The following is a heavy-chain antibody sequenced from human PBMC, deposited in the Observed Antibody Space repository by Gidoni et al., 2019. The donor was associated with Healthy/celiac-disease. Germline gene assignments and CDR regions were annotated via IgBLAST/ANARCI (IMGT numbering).Heavy chain of an antibody. CDR1: GFTFSSYS. V-gene: IGHV3-21*01. D-gene: IGHD2-8*01. CDR3: ASSRPDIVLMVYADYYYYGMDV. Sequence: EVQLVESGGGLVKPGGSLRLSCAASGFTFSSYSMNWVRQAPGKGLEWVSSISSSSSYIYYADSVKGRFTISRDNAKNSLYLQMNSLRAEDTAVYYCASSRPDIVLMVYADYYYYGMDVWGQGTTVTVSS. J-gene: IGHJ6*02. CDR2: ISSSSSYI.